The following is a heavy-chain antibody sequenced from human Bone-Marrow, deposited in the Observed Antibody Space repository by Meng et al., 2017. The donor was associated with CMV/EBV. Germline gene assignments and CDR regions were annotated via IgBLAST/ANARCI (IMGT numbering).Heavy chain of an antibody. V-gene: IGHV1-46*01. Sequence: ASVKVSCKASGYTFTSYYMHWVRQAPGQGLEWMGIINPSGGSTSYAQKFQGRVTMTRDTSTSTVYMELSSLRSEDTAVYYCARERRRRGGIAAGPLTLYYYYYYGMEVWGQGNTVNVSS. CDR2: INPSGGST. J-gene: IGHJ6*02. D-gene: IGHD6-13*01. CDR1: GYTFTSYY. CDR3: ARERRRRGGIAAGPLTLYYYYYYGMEV.